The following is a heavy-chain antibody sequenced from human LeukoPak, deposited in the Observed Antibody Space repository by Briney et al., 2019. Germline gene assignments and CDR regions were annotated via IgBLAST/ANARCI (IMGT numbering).Heavy chain of an antibody. Sequence: GGSLRLSCAASGFTFRSYSMNWVRQAPGKGLEWVSFISSRSSTIYYADSVKGRFTISRDNAKNSLYLQMNSLRAEDTAVYYCARTLSGYYYYFDYWGQGTLVTVSS. CDR1: GFTFRSYS. CDR3: ARTLSGYYYYFDY. V-gene: IGHV3-48*01. D-gene: IGHD3-22*01. CDR2: ISSRSSTI. J-gene: IGHJ4*02.